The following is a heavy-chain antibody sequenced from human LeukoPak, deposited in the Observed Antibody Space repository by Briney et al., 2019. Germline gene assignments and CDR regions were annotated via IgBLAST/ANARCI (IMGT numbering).Heavy chain of an antibody. CDR2: IKSKSDGGTT. Sequence: PGGSLRLSCAASGFTVSNAWMSWVRQAPGKGLEWVGRIKSKSDGGTTDYAAPVKGRFTISRDDPENTLYLQMNSLKTEDTAVYHCTTDLGIVAALDYWGQGTLVTVSS. J-gene: IGHJ4*02. V-gene: IGHV3-15*01. D-gene: IGHD1-26*01. CDR1: GFTVSNAW. CDR3: TTDLGIVAALDY.